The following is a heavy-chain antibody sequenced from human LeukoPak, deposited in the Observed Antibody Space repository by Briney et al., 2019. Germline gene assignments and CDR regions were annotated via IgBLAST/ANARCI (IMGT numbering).Heavy chain of an antibody. Sequence: ASVKVSCKASGYTFTGYYMHWVRQAPGQGLEWMGWINTNTGGTNYAQKFQGRVSMTRDTSISTAYMELRSLRSDDTAVYYCARAGYYGTASHYYMDVWGKGTTVTVSS. J-gene: IGHJ6*03. D-gene: IGHD3-10*01. CDR3: ARAGYYGTASHYYMDV. CDR1: GYTFTGYY. V-gene: IGHV1-2*02. CDR2: INTNTGGT.